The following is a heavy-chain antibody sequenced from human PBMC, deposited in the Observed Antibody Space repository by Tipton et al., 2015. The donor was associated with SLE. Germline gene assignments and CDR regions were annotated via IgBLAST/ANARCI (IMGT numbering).Heavy chain of an antibody. V-gene: IGHV4-38-2*02. CDR1: GSSISSYH. CDR3: ASDDY. Sequence: TLSLTCSVSGSSISSYHWGWIRQPPGKGLEWMGSIFHSGDVYYNPSVKSRVTISVDTSKNQFSLKLGSVTAADTAVYYCASDDYWGQGTLVTVSS. J-gene: IGHJ4*02. CDR2: IFHSGDV.